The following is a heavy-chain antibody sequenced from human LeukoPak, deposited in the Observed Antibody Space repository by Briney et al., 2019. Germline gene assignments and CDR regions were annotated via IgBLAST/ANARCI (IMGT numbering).Heavy chain of an antibody. CDR2: IYTSGST. CDR1: GGSISSGSYY. J-gene: IGHJ4*02. Sequence: PSETLSLTCTVSGGSISSGSYYWSWIRRPAGKGLEWIGRIYTSGSTNYNPSLKSRVTISVDTSKNQFSLKLSSVTAADTAVYYCATYPYSSSSEEDYWGQGTLVTVSS. CDR3: ATYPYSSSSEEDY. V-gene: IGHV4-61*02. D-gene: IGHD6-6*01.